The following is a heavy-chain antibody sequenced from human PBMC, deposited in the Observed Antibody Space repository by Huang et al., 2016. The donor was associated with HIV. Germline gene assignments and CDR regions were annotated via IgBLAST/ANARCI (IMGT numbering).Heavy chain of an antibody. CDR2: INHSGRT. CDR3: ARGRGDARGFLGLDF. J-gene: IGHJ4*02. Sequence: QVQLHQWGAGLLKPSETLSLTCAVYGGSFSGPNWTWIRQTPGKGLEWIGEINHSGRTNYGPALKGRVTISLDTSKNQFSRRLRSVTAADTAVYYCARGRGDARGFLGLDFWGQGTLVTVSS. V-gene: IGHV4-34*01. D-gene: IGHD3-16*01. CDR1: GGSFSGPN.